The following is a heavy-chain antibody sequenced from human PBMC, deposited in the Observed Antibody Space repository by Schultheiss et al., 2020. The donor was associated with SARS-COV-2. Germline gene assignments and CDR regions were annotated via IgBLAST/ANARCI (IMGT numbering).Heavy chain of an antibody. D-gene: IGHD4-17*01. Sequence: GGSLRLSCAVSGFSVSSNYLNWVRQAPGKGLEWVSSISSSGAYIYYTDSLRGRFTISRDNAKNSLYLQLNSLRVEDTAVYYCVRVAMTTVTELDYWGQGTLVTVSS. J-gene: IGHJ4*02. CDR1: GFSVSSNY. CDR2: ISSSGAYI. V-gene: IGHV3-21*01. CDR3: VRVAMTTVTELDY.